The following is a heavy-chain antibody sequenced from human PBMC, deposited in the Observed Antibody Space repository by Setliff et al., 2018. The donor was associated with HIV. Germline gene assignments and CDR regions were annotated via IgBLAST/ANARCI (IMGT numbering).Heavy chain of an antibody. CDR1: GDSIVSDDSTSSHH. V-gene: IGHV4-59*11. J-gene: IGHJ4*02. Sequence: PSETLSLTCRFSGDSIVSDDSTSSHHCSWIRQPPGRGLEWIGTTPYSGSTNYNPSLRSRVTISLDTSTNQFSLRLNSVTAADTAVYYCAAFFVTPLMTQDFWGQGTLVTVSS. D-gene: IGHD4-17*01. CDR2: TPYSGST. CDR3: AAFFVTPLMTQDF.